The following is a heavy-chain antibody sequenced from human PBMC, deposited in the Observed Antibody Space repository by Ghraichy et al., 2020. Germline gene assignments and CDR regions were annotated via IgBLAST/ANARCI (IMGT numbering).Heavy chain of an antibody. Sequence: SETLSLTCTVSGGSISRSTYYWGWLRQPPGKGLVWIGSIYYSGYTYYNPSLKSRVTISVDTSKNQYSLKLISVTAADTAVYYCARIQSVDGMDVWGQGTTVTVSS. D-gene: IGHD4-11*01. V-gene: IGHV4-39*01. CDR2: IYYSGYT. CDR1: GGSISRSTYY. CDR3: ARIQSVDGMDV. J-gene: IGHJ6*02.